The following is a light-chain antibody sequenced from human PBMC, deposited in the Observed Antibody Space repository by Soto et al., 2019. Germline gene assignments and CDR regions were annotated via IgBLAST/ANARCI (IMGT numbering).Light chain of an antibody. CDR3: QQYNSYSGT. Sequence: IQMTQSPSSLSASLGDRVTITCRASQAIGTDLGWYQQKPGKAPKRLIYAASSLQSGAPPRFSGSGFGTDFTLTIRSLQSEDFATYYCQQYNSYSGTFGQGTKVEIK. V-gene: IGKV1-17*01. CDR1: QAIGTD. J-gene: IGKJ1*01. CDR2: AAS.